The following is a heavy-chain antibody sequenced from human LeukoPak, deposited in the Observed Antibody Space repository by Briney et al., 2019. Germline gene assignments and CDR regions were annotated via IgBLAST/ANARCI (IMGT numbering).Heavy chain of an antibody. D-gene: IGHD5-18*01. CDR3: ARVSGQLWAYFDY. J-gene: IGHJ4*02. CDR1: GGSFSSYY. CDR2: INHSGST. V-gene: IGHV4-34*01. Sequence: SETLSLTCAVYGGSFSSYYWSWIRQPPGKGLEWIGEINHSGSTNYNPSLKSRVTISVDTSKNQFSLKLSSVTAADTAVYYCARVSGQLWAYFDYWGQGTLVTVSS.